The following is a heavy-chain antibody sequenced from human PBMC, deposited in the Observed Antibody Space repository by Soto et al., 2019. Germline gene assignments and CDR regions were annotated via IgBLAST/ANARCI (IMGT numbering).Heavy chain of an antibody. CDR2: LSGGGAFT. Sequence: LRLSCAASGFTFSTYAMNWVRQAPGKGLEWVSGLSGGGAFTYYADSVKGRFTISRDDSKNTLYLQMNSLRVDDTAVYYCAKSGPTNYFDYWGQGALVTVSS. V-gene: IGHV3-23*01. J-gene: IGHJ4*02. CDR1: GFTFSTYA. CDR3: AKSGPTNYFDY.